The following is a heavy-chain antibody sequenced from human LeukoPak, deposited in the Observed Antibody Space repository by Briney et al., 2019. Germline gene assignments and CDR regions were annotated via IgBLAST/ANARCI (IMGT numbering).Heavy chain of an antibody. D-gene: IGHD3-10*02. CDR3: AELGITMIGGV. CDR1: GFTFSSYE. CDR2: ISSSGSTI. V-gene: IGHV3-48*03. Sequence: GGFLRLSCAASGFTFSSYEMNWVRQAPGKGLEWVSYISSSGSTIYYADSVKGRFTISRDNAKNSLYLQMNSQRAEDTAVYYCAELGITMIGGVWGKGTTVTISS. J-gene: IGHJ6*04.